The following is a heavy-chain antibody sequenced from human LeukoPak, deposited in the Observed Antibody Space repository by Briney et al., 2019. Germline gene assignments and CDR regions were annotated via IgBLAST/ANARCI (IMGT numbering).Heavy chain of an antibody. CDR2: INDSGSIV. V-gene: IGHV3-11*01. CDR3: ARDRRYGSGSHCKFDS. D-gene: IGHD3-10*01. CDR1: GFTFSDYY. J-gene: IGHJ4*02. Sequence: GGSLRLSCAASGFTFSDYYMSWIRQAPGKGLEWVSQINDSGSIVYYADSVKGRFTISRDNAKNSLYLQMNSLRAEDTAVYYCARDRRYGSGSHCKFDSWGQGALVTVSS.